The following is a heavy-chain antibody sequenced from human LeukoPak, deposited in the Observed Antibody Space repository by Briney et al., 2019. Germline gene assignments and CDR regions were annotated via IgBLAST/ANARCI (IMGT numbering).Heavy chain of an antibody. CDR1: GGTFSSYA. V-gene: IGHV1-69*13. CDR3: AGYFWSGYYRFDY. J-gene: IGHJ4*02. CDR2: IIPIFGTA. Sequence: SVKVSCKASGGTFSSYAISWVRQAPGQGLERMGGIIPIFGTANYAQKFQGRVTITADESTSTAYMELSSLRSEDTAVYYCAGYFWSGYYRFDYWGQGTLVTVSS. D-gene: IGHD3-3*01.